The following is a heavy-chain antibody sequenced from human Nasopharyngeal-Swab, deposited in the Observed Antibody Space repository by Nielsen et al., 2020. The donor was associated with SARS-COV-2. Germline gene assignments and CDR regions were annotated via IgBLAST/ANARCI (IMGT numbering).Heavy chain of an antibody. Sequence: SETLSLTCTVSGDSIAYCTFYCGWIRQPPGKGLELIGNIYYNGNTYQNPSLKSRLTISVDKSKNQFSLQLSSVTAADTAVYYCVRSSSWYYFDYWAQGTQVTVSS. J-gene: IGHJ4*02. CDR3: VRSSSWYYFDY. V-gene: IGHV4-39*01. CDR1: GDSIAYCTFY. CDR2: IYYNGNT. D-gene: IGHD6-13*01.